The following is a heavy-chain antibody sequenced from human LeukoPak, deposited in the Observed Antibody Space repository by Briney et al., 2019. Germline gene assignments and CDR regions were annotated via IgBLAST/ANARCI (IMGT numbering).Heavy chain of an antibody. CDR2: IIPIFGTA. J-gene: IGHJ4*02. CDR1: GGTFSSYA. V-gene: IGHV1-69*01. D-gene: IGHD6-13*01. CDR3: ARDDIAAAGIFDY. Sequence: SVKVSCKASGGTFSSYAISWVRQAPGQGLEWMGGIIPIFGTANYAQKFQGRVTITADESTSTAYMEPSSLRSEDTAVYYCARDDIAAAGIFDYWGQGTLVTVSS.